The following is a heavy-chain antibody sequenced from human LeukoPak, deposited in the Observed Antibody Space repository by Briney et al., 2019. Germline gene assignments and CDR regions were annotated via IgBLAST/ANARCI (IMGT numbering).Heavy chain of an antibody. Sequence: MACGPTLVNPTQHLTLTCTFSGFSLTTSGGGVGWVCQPPGKAPECCAPIYWDNYRRCNPSLRSRLTISQDTSKNQVVLTMTNMDPVDTATYYCAHRVFQGGYWDSGKFDCWGQGTPVTVRS. CDR1: GFSLTTSGGG. J-gene: IGHJ4*02. CDR3: AHRVFQGGYWDSGKFDC. D-gene: IGHD2-8*02. CDR2: IYWDNYR. V-gene: IGHV2-5*02.